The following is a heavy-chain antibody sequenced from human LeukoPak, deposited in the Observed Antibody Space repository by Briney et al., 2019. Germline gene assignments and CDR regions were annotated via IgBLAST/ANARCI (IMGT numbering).Heavy chain of an antibody. J-gene: IGHJ6*02. CDR1: GYSFTSYW. Sequence: GESLKISCKGSGYSFTSYWIGWVRQMPGKGLEWMGIIYPGDSDTRYSPSFQGQVTISADKSISTAYLQWSSLKASDTAMYYCATYDFWSGTKNYYYCGMDVWGQGTTVTVSS. D-gene: IGHD3-3*01. CDR3: ATYDFWSGTKNYYYCGMDV. V-gene: IGHV5-51*01. CDR2: IYPGDSDT.